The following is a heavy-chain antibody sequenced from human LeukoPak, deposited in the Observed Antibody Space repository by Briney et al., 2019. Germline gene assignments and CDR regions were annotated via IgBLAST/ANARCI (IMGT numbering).Heavy chain of an antibody. J-gene: IGHJ4*02. CDR1: GFTFSSYW. CDR3: ARGNSY. Sequence: GGSLRLSCAASGFTFSSYWMIWVRQAPGKGLEWVANIKEDGSEKNYGDSVKGRFTISRDNAKNSLNLQMNSLRAEDTAVYYCARGNSYWGQGTLVTVSS. V-gene: IGHV3-7*04. CDR2: IKEDGSEK.